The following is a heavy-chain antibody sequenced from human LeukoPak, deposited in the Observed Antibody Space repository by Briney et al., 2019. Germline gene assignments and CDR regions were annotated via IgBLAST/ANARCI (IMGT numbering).Heavy chain of an antibody. Sequence: GASMKVSCKASGYTFTGYYMHWVRQAPGQGLEWMGWINPKSGGTSYAKNFQGRVTMTSDTSINTAYMELSRLRSDDTAVYYCASPFDFNVWGQGTMVTVSS. V-gene: IGHV1-2*02. CDR2: INPKSGGT. CDR3: ASPFDFNV. CDR1: GYTFTGYY. D-gene: IGHD3-9*01. J-gene: IGHJ3*01.